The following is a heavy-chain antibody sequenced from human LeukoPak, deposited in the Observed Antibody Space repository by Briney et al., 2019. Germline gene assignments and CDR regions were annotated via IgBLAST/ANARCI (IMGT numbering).Heavy chain of an antibody. Sequence: SVKVSCKPSGYTFTGYYMHWVRQAAGQGLDWMGWINLNSGGTNYAQRFQGRVTMTRDTSISTAYMELSRMRSDDTAVYYCARTLFGGSSYPSVSFDPWGQGTLVTVSS. CDR2: INLNSGGT. CDR1: GYTFTGYY. CDR3: ARTLFGGSSYPSVSFDP. D-gene: IGHD6-6*01. J-gene: IGHJ5*02. V-gene: IGHV1-2*02.